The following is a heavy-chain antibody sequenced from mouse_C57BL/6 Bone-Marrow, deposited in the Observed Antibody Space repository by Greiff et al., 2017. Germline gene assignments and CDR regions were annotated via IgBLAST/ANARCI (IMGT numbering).Heavy chain of an antibody. CDR1: GFSLTSYG. V-gene: IGHV2-5*01. CDR2: IWRGGST. Sequence: VQLQQSGPGLVQPSQSLSITCTVSGFSLTSYGVHWVRQSPGKGLEWLGVIWRGGSTDYNAAFMSRLSITKDNSKSQVFFKMNSLQADDTAIYYCAKYDGSSPYAMDYWGQGTSVTVSS. J-gene: IGHJ4*01. D-gene: IGHD1-1*01. CDR3: AKYDGSSPYAMDY.